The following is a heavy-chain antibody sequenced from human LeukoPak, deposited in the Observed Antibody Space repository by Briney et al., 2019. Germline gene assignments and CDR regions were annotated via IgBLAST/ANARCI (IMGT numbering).Heavy chain of an antibody. CDR3: ARGQDDFWSGYYFRAFDI. CDR2: MNPNSGNT. V-gene: IGHV1-8*03. Sequence: ASVKVSCKASGYTFTSYDINWVRQATGQGLEWMGWMNPNSGNTGYAQKFQGRVTITRNTSISTAYMELSSLRSEDTAVYYCARGQDDFWSGYYFRAFDIWGQETMVTVSS. J-gene: IGHJ3*02. D-gene: IGHD3-3*01. CDR1: GYTFTSYD.